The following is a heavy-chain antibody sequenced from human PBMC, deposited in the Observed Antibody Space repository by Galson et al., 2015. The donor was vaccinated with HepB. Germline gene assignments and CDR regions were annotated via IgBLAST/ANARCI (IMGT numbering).Heavy chain of an antibody. J-gene: IGHJ5*02. D-gene: IGHD2/OR15-2a*01. CDR1: GGTFSSYA. CDR2: IIPIFGTA. CDR3: ARELGYFPQNWFDP. Sequence: SVKVSCKASGGTFSSYAISWVRQAPGQGLEWMGGIIPIFGTANYAQKFQGRVTITADESTSTAYMELSSLRSEDTAVYYCARELGYFPQNWFDPWGQGTLVTVSS. V-gene: IGHV1-69*13.